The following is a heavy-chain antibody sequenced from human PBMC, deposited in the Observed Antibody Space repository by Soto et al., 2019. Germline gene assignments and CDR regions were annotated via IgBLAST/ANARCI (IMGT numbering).Heavy chain of an antibody. D-gene: IGHD6-19*01. CDR3: ARDVLGAVAGTSRNYYYYYGMDE. V-gene: IGHV1-69*06. Sequence: SVKVSCKASGGTFSSYAISWVRQAPGQGLEWMGGIIPIFGTANYAQKFQGRVTITADKSTSTAYMELSSLRSEDTAVYYCARDVLGAVAGTSRNYYYYYGMDEWGKGTTVTVS. J-gene: IGHJ6*04. CDR2: IIPIFGTA. CDR1: GGTFSSYA.